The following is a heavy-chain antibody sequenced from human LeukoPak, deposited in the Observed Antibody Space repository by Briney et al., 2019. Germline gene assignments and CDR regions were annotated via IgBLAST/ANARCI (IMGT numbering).Heavy chain of an antibody. CDR1: GFTFSSYS. Sequence: GGSLRLSCAASGFTFSSYSMHWVRQAPGKGLQWVSHIRSDGSTSYCADSVKGRFTIPRDNSKNTLYLQMNSLRPEDTAIYFCVKDHGAYDLDSWGQGTLVTVSS. CDR2: IRSDGSTS. D-gene: IGHD4-17*01. J-gene: IGHJ4*02. V-gene: IGHV3-30*02. CDR3: VKDHGAYDLDS.